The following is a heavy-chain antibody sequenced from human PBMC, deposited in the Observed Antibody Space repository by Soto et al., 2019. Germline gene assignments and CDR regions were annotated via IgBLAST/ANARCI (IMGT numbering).Heavy chain of an antibody. J-gene: IGHJ6*02. V-gene: IGHV4-31*03. CDR2: IYYSGST. Sequence: QVQLQESGPGLVKPSQTLSLTCTVSGGSISSGGYYWSWIRQHPGKGLEWIGYIYYSGSTYYNPSLKSRVTLSVESSKNQSPLKLSSVTAAATAVSYCARGGRPSPGMEVWGQGTTVTVSS. CDR1: GGSISSGGYY. CDR3: ARGGRPSPGMEV.